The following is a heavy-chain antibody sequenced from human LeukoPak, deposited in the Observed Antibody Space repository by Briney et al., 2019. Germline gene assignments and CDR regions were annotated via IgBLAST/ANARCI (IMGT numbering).Heavy chain of an antibody. Sequence: ASVKVSCKASGYTFTSYAISWVRQAPGQGLEWMGGIIPIFGTANYAQKFQGRVTITADESTSTAYMELSSLRSEDTAVYYCARTASTIFGVVNVFDPWGQGTLATVSS. CDR2: IIPIFGTA. J-gene: IGHJ5*02. V-gene: IGHV1-69*13. CDR1: GYTFTSYA. D-gene: IGHD3-3*01. CDR3: ARTASTIFGVVNVFDP.